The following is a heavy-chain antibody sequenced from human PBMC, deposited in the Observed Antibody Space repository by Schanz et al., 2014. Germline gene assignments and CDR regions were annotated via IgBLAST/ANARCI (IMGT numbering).Heavy chain of an antibody. CDR2: INNAGSDT. CDR3: VKDLQRELLRDDHYYGMDV. V-gene: IGHV3-74*01. D-gene: IGHD1-26*01. Sequence: EVQLVESGGGLVQPRGSLRLSCAASGFSFSNYWMHWVRQGPGSGLVWVSHINNAGSDTTYADSVKGRFTISRDNTRNTLYLQMNSLRAEDTAVYYCVKDLQRELLRDDHYYGMDVWGQGTTVTVSS. CDR1: GFSFSNYW. J-gene: IGHJ6*02.